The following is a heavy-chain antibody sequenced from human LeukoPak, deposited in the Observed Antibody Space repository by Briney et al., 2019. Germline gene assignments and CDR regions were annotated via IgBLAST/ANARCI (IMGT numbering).Heavy chain of an antibody. CDR2: IYYSGST. CDR1: GGSISSGGYY. V-gene: IGHV4-31*03. J-gene: IGHJ5*02. D-gene: IGHD3-9*01. Sequence: SQTLSLTCTVSGGSISSGGYYWSWIRQHPGKGLEWIGYIYYSGSTYYNPSLKSRVTISVDTSKNQFSLKLSSVTAADAAVYYCARVLRYFDWLVWFDPWGQGTLVTVSS. CDR3: ARVLRYFDWLVWFDP.